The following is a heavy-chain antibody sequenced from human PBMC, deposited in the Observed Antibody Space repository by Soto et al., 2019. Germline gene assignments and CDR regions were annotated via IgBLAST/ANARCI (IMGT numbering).Heavy chain of an antibody. Sequence: GGSLRLSCAASGFTFSSYGMHWVRQAPGKGLEWVAVIWYDGSNKYYADSVKGRFTISRDNSKNTLYLQMNSLRAEDTAVYYCARDVNVDCSGGSCYSELDYWGQGTLVTVSS. CDR2: IWYDGSNK. CDR1: GFTFSSYG. V-gene: IGHV3-33*01. CDR3: ARDVNVDCSGGSCYSELDY. J-gene: IGHJ4*02. D-gene: IGHD2-15*01.